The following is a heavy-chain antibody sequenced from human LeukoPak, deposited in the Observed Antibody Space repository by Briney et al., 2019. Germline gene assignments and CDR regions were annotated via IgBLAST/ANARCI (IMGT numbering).Heavy chain of an antibody. Sequence: GGSLRLSCAASGFTVSSNYMSWVRQAPGKGLEWVSVIYSGGSTYYADPVKGRFTISRANSKNTLYLQMNSLRAEDTAVYYCASQQTYYYGSGSETSAFDIWGQGTMVTVSS. CDR3: ASQQTYYYGSGSETSAFDI. J-gene: IGHJ3*02. CDR2: IYSGGST. D-gene: IGHD3-10*01. V-gene: IGHV3-66*04. CDR1: GFTVSSNY.